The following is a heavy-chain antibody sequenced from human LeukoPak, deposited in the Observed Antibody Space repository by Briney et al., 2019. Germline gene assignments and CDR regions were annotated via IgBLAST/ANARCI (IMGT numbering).Heavy chain of an antibody. D-gene: IGHD3-3*01. Sequence: GGSLRLSCAASGFTFSNVWMNWVRQTPGKGLEWVSAISASGGSTYHADSVKGRFTISRDNSQNTLYLEMKSLRVEDTAVYYCAKDRDYDFWSGKLFDPWGQGTSVTVSS. CDR1: GFTFSNVW. CDR3: AKDRDYDFWSGKLFDP. J-gene: IGHJ5*02. V-gene: IGHV3-23*01. CDR2: ISASGGST.